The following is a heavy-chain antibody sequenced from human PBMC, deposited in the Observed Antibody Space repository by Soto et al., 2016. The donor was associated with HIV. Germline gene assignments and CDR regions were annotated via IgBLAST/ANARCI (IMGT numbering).Heavy chain of an antibody. CDR1: GYSISSGYF. Sequence: QVQLKQSGPGLVKPSETLSLTCGVSGYSISSGYFWGWVRQPPGKGLEWIASIYHDGISYYNPPLKSRVTISVDTSRNQFSLKMRSVTAADTAMYWCARGFVVWVGSGKSGDYFDYVGPGEPRXRL. CDR3: ARGFVVWVGSGKSGDYFDY. J-gene: IGHJ4*02. CDR2: IYHDGIS. D-gene: IGHD2-8*02. V-gene: IGHV4-38-2*01.